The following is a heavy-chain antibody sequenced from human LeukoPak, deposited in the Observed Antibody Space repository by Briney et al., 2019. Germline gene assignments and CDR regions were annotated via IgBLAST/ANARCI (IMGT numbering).Heavy chain of an antibody. J-gene: IGHJ6*03. CDR3: ARDGCSSTSCNGYYYYMDV. CDR1: GYTFTGYY. V-gene: IGHV1-2*02. CDR2: INPNSGGT. D-gene: IGHD2-2*01. Sequence: ASVKVSCKASGYTFTGYYMHWVRQAPGQGLEWMGWINPNSGGTNYAQKFQGRGTMTRDTSISTAYMELSRLRSDDTAVYYCARDGCSSTSCNGYYYYMDVWGKGTTVTVSS.